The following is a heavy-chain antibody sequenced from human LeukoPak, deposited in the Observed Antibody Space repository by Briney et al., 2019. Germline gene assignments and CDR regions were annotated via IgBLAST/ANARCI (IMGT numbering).Heavy chain of an antibody. Sequence: SETLSLTCAVYGGSFSGYYWSWIRQPPGKGLEWIGEINHSGSTNYNPSLKSRVTISVDTSKNQFSLKLSSVTAADTAVYYCARGGPRYCSGGSCYSPRPYYFDHWGQGTLVTVSS. CDR2: INHSGST. J-gene: IGHJ4*02. V-gene: IGHV4-34*01. CDR1: GGSFSGYY. CDR3: ARGGPRYCSGGSCYSPRPYYFDH. D-gene: IGHD2-15*01.